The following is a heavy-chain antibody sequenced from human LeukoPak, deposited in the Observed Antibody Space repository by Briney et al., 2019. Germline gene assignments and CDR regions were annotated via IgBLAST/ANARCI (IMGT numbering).Heavy chain of an antibody. V-gene: IGHV1-2*02. Sequence: GASVKVSCKASGGTFSSYAISWVRQAPGQGLEWMGWINPNSGGTNYAQKFQGRVTMTRDTSISTAYMELSSLRSEDTAVYYCARSYYYGSGTPGPNHHFDYWGQGTLVTVSS. J-gene: IGHJ4*02. D-gene: IGHD3-10*01. CDR2: INPNSGGT. CDR3: ARSYYYGSGTPGPNHHFDY. CDR1: GGTFSSYA.